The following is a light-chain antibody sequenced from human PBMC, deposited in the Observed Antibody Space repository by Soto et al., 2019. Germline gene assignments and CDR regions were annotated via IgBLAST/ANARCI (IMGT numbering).Light chain of an antibody. V-gene: IGKV1-9*01. J-gene: IGKJ3*01. CDR3: QQLDCYPLP. CDR2: ATS. CDR1: QGISSY. Sequence: IQLTQSPSSLSASVGDRVTITCRASQGISSYLAWYQQKPGKAPKLLIYATSTLQSGVPSRFSGSGSGADFTLTISSLQPADFATDYCQQLDCYPLPFGPGTKVDIK.